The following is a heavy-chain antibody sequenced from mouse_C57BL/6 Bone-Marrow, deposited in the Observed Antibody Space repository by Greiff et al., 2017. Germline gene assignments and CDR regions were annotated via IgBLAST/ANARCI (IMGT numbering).Heavy chain of an antibody. CDR3: ARGKGIHPWYFDV. Sequence: QVQLQQPGAELVKPGASVKMSCKASGYTFTSYWITWVKQRPGQGLEWIGDIYPGSGSTNYNAKFKSKATLTVDTSSSTAYMQLSSLTSEDSAVYYCARGKGIHPWYFDVWGTGTTVTVSS. CDR1: GYTFTSYW. V-gene: IGHV1-55*01. J-gene: IGHJ1*03. CDR2: IYPGSGST.